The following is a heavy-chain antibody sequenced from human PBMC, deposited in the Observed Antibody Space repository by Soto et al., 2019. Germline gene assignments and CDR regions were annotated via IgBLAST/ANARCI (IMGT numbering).Heavy chain of an antibody. D-gene: IGHD4-17*01. CDR3: ASEAGDYTYDY. J-gene: IGHJ4*02. CDR2: MSYSGST. CDR1: GGSIISTTYY. Sequence: QLQLQESGPGLVKSSETLSLTCTVSGGSIISTTYYWGWIRQPPGKGLEWIGSMSYSGSTNYNPSLKSRVTISVVTSKNRFFLNLTSVTATDTALYYCASEAGDYTYDYWGQGTLVTVSS. V-gene: IGHV4-39*01.